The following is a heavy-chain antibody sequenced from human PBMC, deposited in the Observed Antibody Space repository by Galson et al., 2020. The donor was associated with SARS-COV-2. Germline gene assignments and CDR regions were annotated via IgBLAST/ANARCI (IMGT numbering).Heavy chain of an antibody. Sequence: ETSETLSLTCTVSGGPISSSSYYWGWIRQPPGKGLEWIGSIYYSGSTYYNPSLKSRVTISVDTSKNQFSLKLSSVTAADTAVYYCAREIGDYDFWSGYYTQNAFDIWGQGTMVTVSS. CDR2: IYYSGST. V-gene: IGHV4-39*02. CDR3: AREIGDYDFWSGYYTQNAFDI. D-gene: IGHD3-3*01. J-gene: IGHJ3*02. CDR1: GGPISSSSYY.